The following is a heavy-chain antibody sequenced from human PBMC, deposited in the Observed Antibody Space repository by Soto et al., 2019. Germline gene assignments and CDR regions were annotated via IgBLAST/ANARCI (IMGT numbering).Heavy chain of an antibody. CDR1: GGTFSSYA. CDR3: ARDHRGDAFRIPLSVTRDYYYYGMDD. Sequence: QVQLVQSGAEVKKPGSSVKVSCKSSGGTFSSYAISWVRQSPGQGLEWMGGIIPIFGTANYAQKFQGRVTITADESTSTAYTELSTLRSEDTAVYYCARDHRGDAFRIPLSVTRDYYYYGMDDWGQGTPVTVSS. V-gene: IGHV1-69*01. CDR2: IIPIFGTA. D-gene: IGHD3-16*01. J-gene: IGHJ6*02.